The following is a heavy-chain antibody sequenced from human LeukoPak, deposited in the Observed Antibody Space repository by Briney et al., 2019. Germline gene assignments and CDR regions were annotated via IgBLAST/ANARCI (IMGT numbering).Heavy chain of an antibody. J-gene: IGHJ6*04. CDR2: MSYDGSNK. V-gene: IGHV3-30*04. CDR1: GFTFSSYA. D-gene: IGHD3-10*02. Sequence: PGGSLRLACAASGFTFSSYAMYWVRQAPGKGLEWVAFMSYDGSNKYYADSVKGRFTISRDNAKNSLYLQMNSLRAEDTAVYYCAELGITMIGGVWGKGTTVTISS. CDR3: AELGITMIGGV.